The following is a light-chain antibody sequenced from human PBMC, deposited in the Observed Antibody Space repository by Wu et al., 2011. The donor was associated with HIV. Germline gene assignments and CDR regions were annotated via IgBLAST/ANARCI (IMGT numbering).Light chain of an antibody. V-gene: IGKV3-20*01. J-gene: IGKJ2*03. CDR3: QQYGSSPYS. Sequence: EIVLTQSPGTLSLSPGERATLSCTASQTITNTYLAWYQQRPGQAPRLLIYGTSSRATGVPDRFSGSGSGTDFTLTISRLEPEDVAVYYCQQYGSSPYSFGQGTKVEIK. CDR2: GTS. CDR1: QTITNTY.